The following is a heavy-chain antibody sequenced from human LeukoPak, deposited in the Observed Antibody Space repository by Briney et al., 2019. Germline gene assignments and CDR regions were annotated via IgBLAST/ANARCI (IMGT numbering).Heavy chain of an antibody. Sequence: PSETLSLTCTVSGGSISSYYWSWIRQPPGKGLEWIGYIFNSGRTNYNPSLKSRVTISVDTSKNQFSLKLSSVTAADTAVYYCARDKGTTDLLDAWGKGTTVTVSS. D-gene: IGHD1-1*01. V-gene: IGHV4-59*12. CDR2: IFNSGRT. J-gene: IGHJ6*04. CDR1: GGSISSYY. CDR3: ARDKGTTDLLDA.